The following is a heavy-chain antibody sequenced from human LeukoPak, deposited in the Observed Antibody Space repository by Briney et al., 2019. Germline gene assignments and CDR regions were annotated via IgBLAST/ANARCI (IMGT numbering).Heavy chain of an antibody. CDR1: GFTFSSYS. D-gene: IGHD1-26*01. CDR2: ISSSSSYI. Sequence: GGSLRLSCAASGFTFSSYSMNWVRQAPGKGLEWVSSISSSSSYIYYADSVKGRFTISRDNAKNSLYLQMNSLRAEDTAVYYCAVGGSYYAPFDYWGQGTLVTVSS. V-gene: IGHV3-21*01. J-gene: IGHJ4*02. CDR3: AVGGSYYAPFDY.